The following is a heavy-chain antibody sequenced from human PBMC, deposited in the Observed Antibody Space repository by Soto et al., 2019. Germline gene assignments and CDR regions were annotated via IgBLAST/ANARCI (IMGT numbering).Heavy chain of an antibody. CDR2: INDDGIST. CDR1: GFAFSMYW. D-gene: IGHD1-1*01. CDR3: TRGPRSTSTGTGAF. Sequence: GGSLRLSCAASGFAFSMYWMHWVRQVPGKGPEWVSRINDDGISTNYADSVKGRFTISRDNAKNTLYLQMNALRVEDTAVYYCTRGPRSTSTGTGAFWGQGTLVTVSS. J-gene: IGHJ4*02. V-gene: IGHV3-74*01.